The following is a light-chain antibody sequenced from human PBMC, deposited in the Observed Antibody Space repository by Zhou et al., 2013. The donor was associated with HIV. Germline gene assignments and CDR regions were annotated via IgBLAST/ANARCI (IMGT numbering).Light chain of an antibody. J-gene: IGKJ1*01. CDR2: AAS. Sequence: DIQMTQSPSSLSASVGDRVTITCRTSQTIDNYLNWYQQKSGKAPKLQIFAASSLQSGVPSRFSGSGSGTEFTLTISSLQPDDFGTYYCQQYKNYPWTFGQGTKVEIK. CDR1: QTIDNY. V-gene: IGKV1-39*01. CDR3: QQYKNYPWT.